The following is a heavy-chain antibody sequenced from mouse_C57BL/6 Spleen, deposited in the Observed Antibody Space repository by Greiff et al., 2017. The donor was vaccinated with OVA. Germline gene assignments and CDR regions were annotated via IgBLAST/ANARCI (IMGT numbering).Heavy chain of an antibody. CDR1: GYTFTSYW. J-gene: IGHJ2*01. CDR3: ARAGGYGSSGYFDY. CDR2: IYPSDSET. V-gene: IGHV1-61*01. Sequence: VQLQQPGAELVRPGSSVKLSCKASGYTFTSYWMDWVKQRPGQGLEWIGNIYPSDSETHYNQKFKDKATLTVDKSSSTAYMQLISRTSEDSAVYYCARAGGYGSSGYFDYWGQGTTLTVSA. D-gene: IGHD1-1*01.